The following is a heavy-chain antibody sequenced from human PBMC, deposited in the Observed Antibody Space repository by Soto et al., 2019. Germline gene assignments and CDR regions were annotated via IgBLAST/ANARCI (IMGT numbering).Heavy chain of an antibody. CDR2: ISGSGGST. V-gene: IGHV3-23*01. CDR3: AKDRPRGGYYGMDV. D-gene: IGHD6-6*01. Sequence: GGSLSLSCAASGFPFSSYAMSWVRQAPGKGLEWVSAISGSGGSTYYADSVKGRFTISRDNSKNTLYLQMNSLRAEDTAVYYSAKDRPRGGYYGMDVWGQGTTVTVSS. J-gene: IGHJ6*02. CDR1: GFPFSSYA.